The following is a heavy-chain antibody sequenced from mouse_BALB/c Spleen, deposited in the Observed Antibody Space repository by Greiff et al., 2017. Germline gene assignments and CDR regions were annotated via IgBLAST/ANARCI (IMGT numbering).Heavy chain of an antibody. CDR3: ARDDYDPAWVAY. Sequence: VQLQESGPGLVQPSQSLSITCTVSGFSLTSYGVHWVRQSPGPGLAWLGVIWSGGSTDYNAAFISRLSIRKDNSKRQVFLKMDRLQANDTAIYDCARDDYDPAWVAYGGQGTRVTVAA. V-gene: IGHV2-2*02. J-gene: IGHJ3*01. D-gene: IGHD2-4*01. CDR2: IWSGGST. CDR1: GFSLTSYG.